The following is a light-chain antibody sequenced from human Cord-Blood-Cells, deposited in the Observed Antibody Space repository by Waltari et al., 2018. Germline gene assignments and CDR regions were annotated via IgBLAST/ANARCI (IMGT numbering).Light chain of an antibody. CDR3: CSYAGSSTWV. CDR1: SSAVGRYNL. CDR2: EGS. V-gene: IGLV2-23*01. J-gene: IGLJ3*02. Sequence: QSALTQPASVSGSPGQSITIPCTGTSSAVGRYNLVSWYQQHPGKAPKLMIYEGSKRHSGVSNRFSGSKSGNTASLTISGLQAEDEADYYCCSYAGSSTWVFGGGTKLTVL.